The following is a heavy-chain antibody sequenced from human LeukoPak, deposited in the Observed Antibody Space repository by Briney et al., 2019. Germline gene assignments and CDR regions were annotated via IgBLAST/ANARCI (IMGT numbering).Heavy chain of an antibody. CDR3: ARHSRVYRWFDP. D-gene: IGHD2-8*01. V-gene: IGHV4-34*01. CDR2: INHSGST. CDR1: GGSFSGYY. J-gene: IGHJ5*02. Sequence: SETLSLTCAVYGGSFSGYYWSWIRQPPGKGLEWIGEINHSGSTNYNPSLKSRVTISVDTSKNQFSLKLSSVTAADTAVYYCARHSRVYRWFDPWGQGTLVTVSS.